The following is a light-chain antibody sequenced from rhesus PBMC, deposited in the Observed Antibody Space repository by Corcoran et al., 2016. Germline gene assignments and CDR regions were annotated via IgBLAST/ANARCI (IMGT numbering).Light chain of an antibody. Sequence: DIQMTQSPSSLSASVGDRVTITCRASQTISSYLAWYQQKPGKVPKLLIYAASTLQSGVPSRFRGSGSGTDFTLTISSLQPEEFATYYCQQHNSHPLTFGGGTKVELK. CDR3: QQHNSHPLT. CDR1: QTISSY. V-gene: IGKV1-44*03. CDR2: AAS. J-gene: IGKJ4*01.